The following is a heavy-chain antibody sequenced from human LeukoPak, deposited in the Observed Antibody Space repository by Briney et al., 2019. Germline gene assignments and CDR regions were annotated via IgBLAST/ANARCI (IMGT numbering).Heavy chain of an antibody. V-gene: IGHV3-30-3*01. D-gene: IGHD2-8*01. CDR2: ISYDGSNK. CDR3: AKENGGYHL. J-gene: IGHJ5*02. CDR1: GFTFSSYA. Sequence: GGSLRLSCAASGFTFSSYAMHWVRQAPGKGLEWVAVISYDGSNKYYADSVKGRVTISRENSTNTLYMQMNSLRAEDTDVYYCAKENGGYHLWGQGTLVTVSS.